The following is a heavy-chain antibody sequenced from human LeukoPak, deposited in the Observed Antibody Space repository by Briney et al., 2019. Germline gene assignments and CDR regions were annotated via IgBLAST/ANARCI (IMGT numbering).Heavy chain of an antibody. V-gene: IGHV3-64D*06. CDR1: GFTFSSYA. J-gene: IGHJ4*02. CDR3: VKRVYYDILTGYYDC. CDR2: ISSNGGST. Sequence: GGSLRLSCSASGFTFSSYAMHWVRQAPGKGLEYVSAISSNGGSTYYADSVKGRFTISRDNSKNTLYLQMSSLRAEDTAVYYCVKRVYYDILTGYYDCWGQGTLVTVSS. D-gene: IGHD3-9*01.